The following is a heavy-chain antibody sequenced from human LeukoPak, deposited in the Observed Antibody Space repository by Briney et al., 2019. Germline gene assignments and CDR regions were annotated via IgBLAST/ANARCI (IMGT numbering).Heavy chain of an antibody. D-gene: IGHD1-26*01. CDR1: GGSISSYY. V-gene: IGHV4-4*07. CDR3: ARDSGSYHIVDYMDV. J-gene: IGHJ6*03. CDR2: IYTTGST. Sequence: SETLSLTCTVSGGSISSYYWSWIRQPAGKGLEWIGRIYTTGSTHYNPSLKGRVTMSLDTSKNQFSLKLSSVTAADTAVYYCARDSGSYHIVDYMDVWGKGTTVTVSS.